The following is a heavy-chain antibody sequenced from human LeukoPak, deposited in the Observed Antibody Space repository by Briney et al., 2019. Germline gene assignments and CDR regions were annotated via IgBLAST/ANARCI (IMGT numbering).Heavy chain of an antibody. D-gene: IGHD3-10*01. Sequence: PGGSLRLSCAASGFTVSSNYMSWVRQAPGKGLEWVSVIYSGGSTYYAVSVKGRFTISRDNSKNTLYLQMNSLRAEDTAVYYCARGGSGSYYAAWGQGTLVTVSS. CDR3: ARGGSGSYYAA. J-gene: IGHJ4*02. CDR2: IYSGGST. CDR1: GFTVSSNY. V-gene: IGHV3-53*01.